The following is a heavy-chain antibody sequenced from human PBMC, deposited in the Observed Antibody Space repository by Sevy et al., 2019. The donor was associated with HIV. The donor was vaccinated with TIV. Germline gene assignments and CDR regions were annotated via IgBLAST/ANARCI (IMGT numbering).Heavy chain of an antibody. V-gene: IGHV4-34*01. CDR1: DGSFSGDY. J-gene: IGHJ5*02. Sequence: SETLSLTCAVHDGSFSGDYWNWIRQLPGKGLEWMGEINESGITYYNPSLKSRVTISVDTSKKQFSLKLNSVTAVDSAVYFCARSPPVVVVPGAPSWFDPWGQGTLVTVSS. CDR2: INESGIT. D-gene: IGHD2-2*01. CDR3: ARSPPVVVVPGAPSWFDP.